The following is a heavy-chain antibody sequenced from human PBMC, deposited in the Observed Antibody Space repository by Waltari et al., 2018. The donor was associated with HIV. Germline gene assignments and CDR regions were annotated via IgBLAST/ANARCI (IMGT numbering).Heavy chain of an antibody. Sequence: VQLVQSGAEVKKPGASVKVSCKVSGYTLTELSMHWVRQAPGKGLEWMGGFDPEDGETIYAQKFQGRVTMTEDTSTDTAYMELSSLRSEDTAVYYCATDHRYCSGGSCSDAFDIWGQGTMVTVSS. V-gene: IGHV1-24*01. CDR1: GYTLTELS. J-gene: IGHJ3*02. CDR2: FDPEDGET. CDR3: ATDHRYCSGGSCSDAFDI. D-gene: IGHD2-15*01.